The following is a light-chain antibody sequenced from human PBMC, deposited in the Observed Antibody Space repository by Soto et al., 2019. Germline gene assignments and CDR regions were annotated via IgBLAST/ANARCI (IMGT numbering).Light chain of an antibody. CDR1: RGDVGGYNY. V-gene: IGLV2-11*01. J-gene: IGLJ1*01. CDR2: DVN. Sequence: QSVLTQPRSVSESPGQSVAISCTGTRGDVGGYNYVSWYQQHPGKAPKLMIYDVNKRPSGVPDRFSGSKSGTSASLAISGLRSEDEADYYCAAWDDSLSGLYVFGTGTKVTVL. CDR3: AAWDDSLSGLYV.